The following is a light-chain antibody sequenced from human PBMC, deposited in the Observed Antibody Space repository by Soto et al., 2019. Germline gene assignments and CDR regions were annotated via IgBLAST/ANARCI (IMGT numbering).Light chain of an antibody. CDR3: QQYYSTPLT. J-gene: IGKJ4*01. CDR1: QSVLYSSKNKNY. Sequence: DIVMTQSPDSLAVSLGERATINCKSSQSVLYSSKNKNYLAWYQQKPGQPPKLLIYWASTRESGVPDRFSGRGSGTDFTLTISGLQAEDVAVYYCQQYYSTPLTFGGGTKVEIK. V-gene: IGKV4-1*01. CDR2: WAS.